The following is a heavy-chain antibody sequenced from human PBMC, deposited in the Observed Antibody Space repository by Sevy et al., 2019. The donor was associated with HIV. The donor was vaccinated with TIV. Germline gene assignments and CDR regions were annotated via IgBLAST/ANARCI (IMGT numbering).Heavy chain of an antibody. J-gene: IGHJ4*02. CDR2: IYYSGST. CDR3: ASVYYYDSSAYFDY. Sequence: SETLSLTCTVSGGSISSSSYYWGWIRQPPGKGLEGIGSIYYSGSTYYNPSLKSRVTISVDTSKNQFSLKLSSVTAADTAVYYCASVYYYDSSAYFDYWGQGTLVTVSS. D-gene: IGHD3-22*01. V-gene: IGHV4-39*01. CDR1: GGSISSSSYY.